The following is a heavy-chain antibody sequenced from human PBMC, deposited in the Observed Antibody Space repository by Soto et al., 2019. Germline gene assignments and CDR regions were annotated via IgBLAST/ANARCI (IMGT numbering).Heavy chain of an antibody. D-gene: IGHD2-21*01. CDR2: VGGDASDT. CDR1: GFNFGTYA. Sequence: EVQLLESGGGLVQPGGSLEVSCRASGFNFGTYAMSWVRQAPGKGPEWVSSVGGDASDTHYADSVRGRFTISRDNSKNTLYLHMNSLRAEDTAIYFCAKDFIPRNSIYDPFDIWGQGTTVSVSS. V-gene: IGHV3-23*01. J-gene: IGHJ3*02. CDR3: AKDFIPRNSIYDPFDI.